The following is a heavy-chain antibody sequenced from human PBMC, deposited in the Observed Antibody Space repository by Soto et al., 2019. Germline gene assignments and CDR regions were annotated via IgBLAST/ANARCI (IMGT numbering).Heavy chain of an antibody. CDR3: TRIYRTSTSCFIKGMDV. CDR2: ISHSGDT. CDR1: GYVITNGYH. J-gene: IGHJ6*02. Sequence: XESLSLPCAVSGYVITNGYHWGWIRQPPGKELEWIGTISHSGDTYDNPSLKSRVTISIDTAKNHLSLILSSVTAADTATYYCTRIYRTSTSCFIKGMDVWGQGTTVTVSS. V-gene: IGHV4-38-2*01. D-gene: IGHD2-2*01.